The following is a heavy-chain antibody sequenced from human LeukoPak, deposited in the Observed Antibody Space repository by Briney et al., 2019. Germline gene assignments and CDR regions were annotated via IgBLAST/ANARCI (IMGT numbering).Heavy chain of an antibody. D-gene: IGHD3-22*01. CDR1: GYTFTNYG. J-gene: IGHJ4*02. Sequence: ASVKVSCKASGYTFTNYGISWVRQAPGQGLEWMGWISAYNGNRNYAQKVQGRVTMTTDTSTSTAYLELRSLRSDDTAIYYCARGRRISMIVVARRDHYFDYWGQGTPVTVSS. CDR2: ISAYNGNR. CDR3: ARGRRISMIVVARRDHYFDY. V-gene: IGHV1-18*01.